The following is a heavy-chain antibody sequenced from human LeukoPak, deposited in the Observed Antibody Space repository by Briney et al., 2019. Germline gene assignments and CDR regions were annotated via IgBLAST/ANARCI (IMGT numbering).Heavy chain of an antibody. J-gene: IGHJ4*02. CDR2: ISWDGDIT. D-gene: IGHD2-21*01. CDR1: GFTFDDYS. V-gene: IGHV3-43*01. CDR3: SKGARAGGDGHFVS. Sequence: GGSLRLSCAASGFTFDDYSMHWVRQAPGKGLEWVSHISWDGDITYYADSVKGRFTISRDNSKNSLYLQMNSLRTEDTALYYCSKGARAGGDGHFVSWGQGALVSVCS.